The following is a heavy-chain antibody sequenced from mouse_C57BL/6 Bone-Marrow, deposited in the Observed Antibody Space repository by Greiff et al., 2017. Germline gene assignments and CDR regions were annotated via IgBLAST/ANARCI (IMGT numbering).Heavy chain of an antibody. CDR2: IYPGSGST. Sequence: QVQLKEPGAELVKPGASVKMSCKASGYTFTSYWITWVKQRPGQGLEWIGDIYPGSGSTNYNEKFKSKATLTVDTSSSTAYMQLSSLTSEDSAVYYCAWDYGAWFAYGGQGTLVTVSA. J-gene: IGHJ3*01. V-gene: IGHV1-55*01. CDR3: AWDYGAWFAY. CDR1: GYTFTSYW. D-gene: IGHD2-4*01.